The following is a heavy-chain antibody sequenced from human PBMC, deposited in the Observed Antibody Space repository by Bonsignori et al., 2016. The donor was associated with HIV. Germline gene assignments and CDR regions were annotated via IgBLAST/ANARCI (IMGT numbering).Heavy chain of an antibody. D-gene: IGHD5-24*01. CDR2: IPYDGTNK. V-gene: IGHV3-30*10. J-gene: IGHJ3*02. CDR3: ARDKYAYNLDDAFIS. Sequence: WIRQPPGKGLEWVTVIPYDGTNKYYTDSVKGRFTISRDNSKNTLYLQMNSLRAEDTAVYYCARDKYAYNLDDAFISGAKGTMVTVSS.